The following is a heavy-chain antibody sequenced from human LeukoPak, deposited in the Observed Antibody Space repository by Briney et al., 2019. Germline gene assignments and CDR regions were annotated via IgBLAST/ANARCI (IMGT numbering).Heavy chain of an antibody. Sequence: GGSLRLSCSMSGFTLSHYAMSWVRQAPGKGLEWVSTMGGGGGSTEHTDSVKGRFTISRDNSKNTLYLQMNSLGAEDTAVYYCAKGHRYCTSGNCNSAVDYWGQGTLVTVS. D-gene: IGHD2-15*01. J-gene: IGHJ4*02. CDR3: AKGHRYCTSGNCNSAVDY. CDR1: GFTLSHYA. CDR2: MGGGGGST. V-gene: IGHV3-23*01.